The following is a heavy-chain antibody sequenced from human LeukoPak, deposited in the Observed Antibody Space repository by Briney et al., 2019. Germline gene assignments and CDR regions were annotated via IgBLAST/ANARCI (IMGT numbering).Heavy chain of an antibody. D-gene: IGHD6-13*01. CDR3: ARSDSSSWGYYYYYYMDV. V-gene: IGHV4-30-2*01. J-gene: IGHJ6*03. Sequence: PSETLSLTCTVSGGSISSGGYYWSWIRQPPGKGQEWIGYIYHSGSTYYNPSLKSRVTISVDRSKNQFSLKLSSVTAADTAVYYCARSDSSSWGYYYYYYMDVWGKGTTVTVSS. CDR1: GGSISSGGYY. CDR2: IYHSGST.